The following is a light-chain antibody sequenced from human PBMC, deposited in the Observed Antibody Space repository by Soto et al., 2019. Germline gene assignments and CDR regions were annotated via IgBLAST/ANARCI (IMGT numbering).Light chain of an antibody. CDR2: GAF. V-gene: IGKV3-20*01. J-gene: IGKJ5*01. CDR3: QQYGSSPLIS. Sequence: EIVLTQSPGTLSLSPGERATLSCRASQSVSSSYLAWYQQKPGQAPRLLIYGAFNRATGIPARFSGSGSGRDFTLTISGLEPEDFAVYYCQQYGSSPLISFGQGTRLEIK. CDR1: QSVSSSY.